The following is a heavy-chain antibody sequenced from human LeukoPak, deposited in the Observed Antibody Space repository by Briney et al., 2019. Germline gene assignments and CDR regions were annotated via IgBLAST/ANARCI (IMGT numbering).Heavy chain of an antibody. V-gene: IGHV4-59*01. CDR1: GGSISSYY. CDR3: ARSTGSGSYYGPHYYYGMDV. CDR2: IYYSGST. D-gene: IGHD3-10*01. Sequence: SETLSLTCTVSGGSISSYYWSWIRQLPGKGLEWIGYIYYSGSTNYNPSLKSRVTISVDTSKNQFSLKLSSVTAADTAVYYCARSTGSGSYYGPHYYYGMDVWGQGTTVTVSS. J-gene: IGHJ6*02.